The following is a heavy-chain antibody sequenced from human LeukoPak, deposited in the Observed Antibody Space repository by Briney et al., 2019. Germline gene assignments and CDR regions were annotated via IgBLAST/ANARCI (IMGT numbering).Heavy chain of an antibody. J-gene: IGHJ4*02. V-gene: IGHV3-7*02. D-gene: IGHD6-13*01. CDR1: GFTFRSYW. CDR3: ARARSSSSWYSDY. Sequence: PGGSLRLSCAASGFTFRSYWMSWVRQAPGKGLEWVANIKQDGSEKYYVDSVKGRFTISKDNAKNSLYLQMNSLRAEDTAVYYCARARSSSSWYSDYWGQGTLVTVSS. CDR2: IKQDGSEK.